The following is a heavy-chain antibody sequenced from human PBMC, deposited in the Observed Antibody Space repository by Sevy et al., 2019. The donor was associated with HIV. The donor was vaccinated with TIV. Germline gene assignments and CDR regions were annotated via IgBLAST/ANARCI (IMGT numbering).Heavy chain of an antibody. CDR2: IYYSGST. J-gene: IGHJ6*02. CDR1: GGSISSYY. CDR3: ARDWDWNYKYGMDV. D-gene: IGHD1-7*01. V-gene: IGHV4-59*13. Sequence: SETLSLTCTVSGGSISSYYWSWIRQPPGKGLEWFGYIYYSGSTNYNPSLKSRVTISVDTSKNQFSLKLSSGTAADTAVYYCARDWDWNYKYGMDVWGQGTTVTVSS.